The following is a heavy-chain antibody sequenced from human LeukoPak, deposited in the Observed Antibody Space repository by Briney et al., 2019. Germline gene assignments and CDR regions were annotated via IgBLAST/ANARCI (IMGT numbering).Heavy chain of an antibody. D-gene: IGHD6-13*01. CDR3: AKSARYSSSWYPPFDY. Sequence: PGGSLRLSCAASGFTFSSYAMSWVRQAPGKGLEWVSGISGSGGSTYYADSVKGRFTISRDNSKNTLYLQMNSLRAEDTAVYYCAKSARYSSSWYPPFDYWGQGTLVTVPS. CDR2: ISGSGGST. V-gene: IGHV3-23*01. J-gene: IGHJ4*02. CDR1: GFTFSSYA.